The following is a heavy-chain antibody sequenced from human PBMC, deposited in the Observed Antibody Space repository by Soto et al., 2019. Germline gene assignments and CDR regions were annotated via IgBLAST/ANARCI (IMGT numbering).Heavy chain of an antibody. Sequence: GASVKVSCKASGYTFTGYYMHWVRQAPGQGLEWMGWINPNSGGTNYAQKFQGRVTMTRDTSISTAYMELSRLRSDDTAVYYCARGRVLRFLGGPRGWFDPWGQGTLVTVSS. CDR2: INPNSGGT. D-gene: IGHD3-3*01. J-gene: IGHJ5*02. V-gene: IGHV1-2*02. CDR3: ARGRVLRFLGGPRGWFDP. CDR1: GYTFTGYY.